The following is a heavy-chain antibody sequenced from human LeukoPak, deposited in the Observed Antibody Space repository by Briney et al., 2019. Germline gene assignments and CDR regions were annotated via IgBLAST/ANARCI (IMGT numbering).Heavy chain of an antibody. Sequence: PGRSLRLSCAASGFTFSSYGMHWVRQAPGKGQEWVAVISYDGSNKYYADSVKGRFTISRDNSKNTLYLQMNSLRAEDTAVYYCAKDSARYYFDYWGQGTLVTVSS. CDR2: ISYDGSNK. CDR3: AKDSARYYFDY. CDR1: GFTFSSYG. J-gene: IGHJ4*02. V-gene: IGHV3-30*18.